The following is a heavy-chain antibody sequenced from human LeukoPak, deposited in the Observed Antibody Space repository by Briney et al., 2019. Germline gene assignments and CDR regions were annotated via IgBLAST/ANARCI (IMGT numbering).Heavy chain of an antibody. CDR2: ISSSSNYI. J-gene: IGHJ4*02. V-gene: IGHV3-21*01. CDR1: GFTFSSYT. Sequence: GGSLRLSCAASGFTFSSYTMNWVRQAPGKGLEWVSSISSSSNYIYYADSVKGRFTVSRDNAKNSLFLQMNSPRAEDTAVYYCARKLDANWGQGTLVTVSS. D-gene: IGHD4-23*01. CDR3: ARKLDAN.